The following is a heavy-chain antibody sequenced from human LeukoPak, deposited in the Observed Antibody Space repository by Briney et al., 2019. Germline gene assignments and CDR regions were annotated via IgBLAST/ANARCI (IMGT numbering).Heavy chain of an antibody. D-gene: IGHD1-1*01. V-gene: IGHV4-61*02. J-gene: IGHJ6*03. CDR2: IYTSGST. CDR3: ARDSAAGSYYYYTDV. Sequence: SETLSLTCTVSGGSISSGSYYWSWIRQPAGKGLEWIGRIYTSGSTNYNPSLKSRVTISVDTSKNQFSLKLSSVTAADTAVYYCARDSAAGSYYYYTDVWGKGTTVTISS. CDR1: GGSISSGSYY.